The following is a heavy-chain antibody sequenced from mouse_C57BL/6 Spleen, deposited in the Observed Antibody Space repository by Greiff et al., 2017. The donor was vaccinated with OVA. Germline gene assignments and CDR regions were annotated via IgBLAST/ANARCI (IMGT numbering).Heavy chain of an antibody. Sequence: VQLQQSGTVLARPGASVKMSCKTSGYTFTSYWMHWVKQRPGQGLEWIGAIYPGNSDTSYNQKFKGKAKLTAVTSASTAYMELSSLTNEDSAVYYCTREIYYDYDEGFAYWGQGTLVTVSA. J-gene: IGHJ3*01. CDR1: GYTFTSYW. V-gene: IGHV1-5*01. CDR3: TREIYYDYDEGFAY. D-gene: IGHD2-4*01. CDR2: IYPGNSDT.